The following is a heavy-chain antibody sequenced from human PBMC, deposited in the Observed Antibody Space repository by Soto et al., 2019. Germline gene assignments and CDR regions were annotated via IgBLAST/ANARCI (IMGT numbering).Heavy chain of an antibody. CDR2: TYYRSKWSS. D-gene: IGHD3-10*01. V-gene: IGHV6-1*01. J-gene: IGHJ5*02. CDR1: GDSVSSNSAA. Sequence: QTLSLTCAISGDSVSSNSAAWNWFRQSPSRGLEWLGRTYYRSKWSSDYEVSVKSRIRINPDTSENQFSLQLNSVTPEDTAVYFCSRGRSSGNYYPWGQGTLVTVSS. CDR3: SRGRSSGNYYP.